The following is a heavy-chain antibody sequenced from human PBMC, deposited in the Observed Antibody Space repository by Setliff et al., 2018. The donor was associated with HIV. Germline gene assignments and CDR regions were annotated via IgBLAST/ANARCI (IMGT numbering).Heavy chain of an antibody. J-gene: IGHJ4*02. CDR2: VSHSGST. CDR1: GYFISNSLW. Sequence: PSETLSLTCGVSGYFISNSLWWTWVRQPPGKGLEWIGEVSHSGSTNYNPSLKSRVAISVDKSKNQFSLELNSVTAADTAVYYCARDQRLSYWGQGTLVTVSS. V-gene: IGHV4-4*02. CDR3: ARDQRLSY.